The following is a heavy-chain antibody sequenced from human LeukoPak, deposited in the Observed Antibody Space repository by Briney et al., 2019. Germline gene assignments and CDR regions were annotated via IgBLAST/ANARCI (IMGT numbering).Heavy chain of an antibody. D-gene: IGHD3-10*01. Sequence: SVKVSCKASGGTFSSYAISWVRQAPGQGLEWMGGIIPIFGTANYAQKFQGRVTIAADESTSTAYMELSSLRSEDTAVYYCARTFAGSTDAFDIWGQGTMVTVSS. CDR3: ARTFAGSTDAFDI. V-gene: IGHV1-69*13. CDR2: IIPIFGTA. CDR1: GGTFSSYA. J-gene: IGHJ3*02.